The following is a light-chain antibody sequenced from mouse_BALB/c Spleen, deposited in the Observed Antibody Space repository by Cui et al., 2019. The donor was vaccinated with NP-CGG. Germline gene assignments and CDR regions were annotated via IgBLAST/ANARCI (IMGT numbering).Light chain of an antibody. J-gene: IGLJ1*01. CDR2: GTN. CDR3: TLWYSNHWV. CDR1: TGAVTTSNY. V-gene: IGLV1*01. Sequence: HAVVTPVSALTTSPGETVTLTCRSSTGAVTTSNYANWVQEKPDHLFTGLIGGTNNRAPGVPARFSGSLIGDKAALTITGAQTEDEAMYFCTLWYSNHWVFGGGTKLTVL.